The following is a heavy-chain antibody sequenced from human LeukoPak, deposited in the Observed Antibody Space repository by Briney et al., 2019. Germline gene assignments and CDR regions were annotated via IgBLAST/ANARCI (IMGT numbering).Heavy chain of an antibody. CDR3: ARGISSTRREPDY. D-gene: IGHD2-2*01. Sequence: SETLSLTCTVSGGSISSGSYYWSWLRQPAGKGLEWIGRIYTSGSTSYNPSLKSRVTISIDTSKNQFSLRLRSVAAADTAVYFCARGISSTRREPDYWGQGTLVTVSS. V-gene: IGHV4-61*02. J-gene: IGHJ4*02. CDR1: GGSISSGSYY. CDR2: IYTSGST.